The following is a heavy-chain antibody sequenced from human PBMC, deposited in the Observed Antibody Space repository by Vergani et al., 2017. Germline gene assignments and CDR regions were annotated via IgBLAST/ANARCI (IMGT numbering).Heavy chain of an antibody. J-gene: IGHJ6*02. Sequence: QVQLVESGGGVVQPGRSLRLSCAASGFTFSSYGMHWVRQAPGKGLEWVAVISYDGSNNYYADSVKGRFTISRDNSKNTLYLQMNSLRAEDTAVYYCAKDLRIPIVVVVAALDVWGQGTTVTVSS. CDR3: AKDLRIPIVVVVAALDV. V-gene: IGHV3-30*18. CDR1: GFTFSSYG. D-gene: IGHD2-15*01. CDR2: ISYDGSNN.